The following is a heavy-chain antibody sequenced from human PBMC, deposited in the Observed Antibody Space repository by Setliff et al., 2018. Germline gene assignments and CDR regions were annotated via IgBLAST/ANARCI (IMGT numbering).Heavy chain of an antibody. D-gene: IGHD6-19*01. CDR3: ARHRAVAGAYYFDF. V-gene: IGHV4-38-2*01. Sequence: SETLSLTCAVSGYSISSGYYWGWIRQPPGKGLEWIGIIYYSGSTYYNPSLKSRVTISLDTSKNQFSLKLTAVTAADTAIYYCARHRAVAGAYYFDFWGQGTLVTVSS. CDR1: GYSISSGYY. J-gene: IGHJ4*02. CDR2: IYYSGST.